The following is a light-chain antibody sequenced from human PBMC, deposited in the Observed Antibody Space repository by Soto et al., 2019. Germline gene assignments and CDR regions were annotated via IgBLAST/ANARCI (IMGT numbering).Light chain of an antibody. J-gene: IGKJ2*01. Sequence: DIQMTQSPSSVSASVGDRVTLTCRASQGVSSWLAGYHQKPRKAPNLLIYAASRLQSGVPSRCSGSGSGTDFTLTISSLQPEYFATYYCQQANSFPRTFGQGTKLEIK. CDR1: QGVSSW. V-gene: IGKV1-12*01. CDR2: AAS. CDR3: QQANSFPRT.